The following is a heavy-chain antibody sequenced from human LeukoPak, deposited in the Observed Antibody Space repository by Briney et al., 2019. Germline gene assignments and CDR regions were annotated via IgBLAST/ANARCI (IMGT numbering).Heavy chain of an antibody. J-gene: IGHJ4*02. D-gene: IGHD6-13*01. Sequence: GGSLRLSCAASEFIFSGYWMNWVRQAPGRGLEWVANIKQDGSEKQYVDSVRGRFTISRDNAKNSLYLQMNSLRVEDTAVYYCARDGFVGAADYWGQGTLVTVSS. CDR3: ARDGFVGAADY. CDR1: EFIFSGYW. V-gene: IGHV3-7*01. CDR2: IKQDGSEK.